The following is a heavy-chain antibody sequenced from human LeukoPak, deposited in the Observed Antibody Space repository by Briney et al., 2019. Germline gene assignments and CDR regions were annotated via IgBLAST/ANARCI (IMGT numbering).Heavy chain of an antibody. V-gene: IGHV3-48*04. Sequence: PGGSLRLSCAASGFTFSSYSMNWVRQAPGKGLEWVSSISSSGSTIYYADSVKGRFTISRDNAKNSLYLQMNSLRAEDTAVYYCARVRLVSNNWFDPWGQGTLVTVSS. CDR1: GFTFSSYS. J-gene: IGHJ5*02. CDR2: ISSSGSTI. D-gene: IGHD6-19*01. CDR3: ARVRLVSNNWFDP.